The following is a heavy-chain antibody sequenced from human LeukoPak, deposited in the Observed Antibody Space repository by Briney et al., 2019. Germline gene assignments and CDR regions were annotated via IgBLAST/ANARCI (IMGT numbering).Heavy chain of an antibody. CDR3: ARADYKGWFDP. D-gene: IGHD4-11*01. CDR1: GFTFSSYG. J-gene: IGHJ5*02. V-gene: IGHV3-64*01. Sequence: PGGSLRLSCAASGFTFSSYGMHWVRQAPGKGLEYVSAISGNGGSTYYANSVKGRFTISRDNSKNTLYLQMGSLRAEDMAVYYCARADYKGWFDPWGQGTLVTVSS. CDR2: ISGNGGST.